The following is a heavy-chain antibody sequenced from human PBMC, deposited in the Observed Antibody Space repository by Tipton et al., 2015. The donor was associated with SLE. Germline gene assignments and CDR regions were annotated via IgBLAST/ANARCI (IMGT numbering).Heavy chain of an antibody. D-gene: IGHD6-19*01. V-gene: IGHV4-30-2*01. CDR2: IYHSGST. CDR3: ARGRGRIRAVAEPAPIDY. Sequence: TLSLTCAVSGGSISSGGYSWSWIRQPPGKGLEWIGYIYHSGSTYYNPSLKSRVTISVDTSKNQFSLKLSSVTAADTAVYYCARGRGRIRAVAEPAPIDYWGQGALVTVSS. J-gene: IGHJ4*02. CDR1: GGSISSGGYS.